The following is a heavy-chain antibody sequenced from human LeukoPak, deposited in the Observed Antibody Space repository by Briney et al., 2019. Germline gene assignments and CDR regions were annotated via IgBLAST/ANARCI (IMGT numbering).Heavy chain of an antibody. CDR1: GGSISSRSYY. V-gene: IGHV4-39*07. J-gene: IGHJ4*02. D-gene: IGHD4-11*01. CDR2: IYYSGST. Sequence: SQTLSLTCTVSGGSISSRSYYWGWIRQPPGKGLEWIGSIYYSGSTYYNPSLKSRVTISVDTSKNQFSLKLSSVTAADTAVYYCARELTTVTTDYFDYWGQGTLVTVSS. CDR3: ARELTTVTTDYFDY.